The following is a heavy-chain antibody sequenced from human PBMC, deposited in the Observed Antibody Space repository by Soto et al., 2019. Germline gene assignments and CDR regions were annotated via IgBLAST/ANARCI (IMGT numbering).Heavy chain of an antibody. CDR1: GGSISSGGYY. CDR2: IYYSGST. D-gene: IGHD3-22*01. CDR3: ARARYYDSSEWFDP. J-gene: IGHJ5*02. Sequence: PSETLSLTCTVSGGSISSGGYYWSWIRQHPGKGLEWIGYIYYSGSTYYNPSLKSRVTISVDTSKNQFSLKLSSVTAADTAVYYCARARYYDSSEWFDPWGQGTLLTVSS. V-gene: IGHV4-31*03.